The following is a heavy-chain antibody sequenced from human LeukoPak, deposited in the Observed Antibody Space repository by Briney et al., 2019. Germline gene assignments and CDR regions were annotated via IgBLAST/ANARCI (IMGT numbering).Heavy chain of an antibody. CDR2: ISGSGGST. J-gene: IGHJ4*02. Sequence: GGSLRLSCAASGFTFSSYAMSWVRQAPGKGLEWVSAISGSGGSTYYADSVKGRFTISRDNSKNTLYLQMNSLKTEDTAVYYCTTDLNRPQYYGSGSYSAYWGQGTLVTVSS. CDR1: GFTFSSYA. D-gene: IGHD3-10*01. CDR3: TTDLNRPQYYGSGSYSAY. V-gene: IGHV3-23*01.